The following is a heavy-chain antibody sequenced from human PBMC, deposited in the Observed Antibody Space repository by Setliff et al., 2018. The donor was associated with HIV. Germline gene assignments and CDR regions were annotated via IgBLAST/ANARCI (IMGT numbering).Heavy chain of an antibody. CDR3: ARTRGYTYGYIDS. D-gene: IGHD5-18*01. Sequence: SETLSLTCTVSGVSISSGGYYWNWIRQHPGKGLEWIGYISSRGSTYYNPSLKSRITMSVDTSQNQVSLKLSSVTAADTAVYYCARTRGYTYGYIDSWAQGTLVTVSS. CDR2: ISSRGST. J-gene: IGHJ4*02. V-gene: IGHV4-31*03. CDR1: GVSISSGGYY.